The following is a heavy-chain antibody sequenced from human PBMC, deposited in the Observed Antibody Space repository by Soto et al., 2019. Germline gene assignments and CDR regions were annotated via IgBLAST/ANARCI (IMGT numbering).Heavy chain of an antibody. CDR1: GFTVSSNY. CDR3: ARDLKDSSGYYDYGMDV. D-gene: IGHD3-22*01. J-gene: IGHJ6*02. V-gene: IGHV3-53*04. CDR2: IYSGGST. Sequence: GGSLRLSCAASGFTVSSNYMSWVRQAPGKGLEWVSVIYSGGSTYYADSVKGRFTISRHNSKNTLYLQMNSLRAEDTAVYYCARDLKDSSGYYDYGMDVWGQGTTVTVSS.